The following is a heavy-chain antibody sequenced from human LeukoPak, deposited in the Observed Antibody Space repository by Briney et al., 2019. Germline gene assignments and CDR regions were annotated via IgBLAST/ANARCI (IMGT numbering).Heavy chain of an antibody. V-gene: IGHV1-24*01. CDR2: FDPEDGET. D-gene: IGHD4/OR15-4a*01. J-gene: IGHJ6*03. CDR1: GYTLTELS. Sequence: GASVKVSCKVSGYTLTELSMHWVRQAPGKGLEWMGGFDPEDGETIYAQKFQGRVTITTDESTSTAYMELSSLRSGDTAVYYCARGANVDPRNMDVWGKGTTVTVSS. CDR3: ARGANVDPRNMDV.